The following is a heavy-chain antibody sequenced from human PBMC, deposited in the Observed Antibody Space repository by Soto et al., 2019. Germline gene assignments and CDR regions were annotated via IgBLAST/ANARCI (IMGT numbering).Heavy chain of an antibody. J-gene: IGHJ4*02. CDR3: VRGNSPHNIY. D-gene: IGHD1-20*01. Sequence: GGSRRLSCAASGFTFSSYEMNCVRQAPWKGLEWVSYITSSGGTRYSADSVKGRFTISRDNAKSLLYLQMNSLRAEDTAVYYCVRGNSPHNIYWGQATVVTAS. CDR2: ITSSGGTR. V-gene: IGHV3-48*03. CDR1: GFTFSSYE.